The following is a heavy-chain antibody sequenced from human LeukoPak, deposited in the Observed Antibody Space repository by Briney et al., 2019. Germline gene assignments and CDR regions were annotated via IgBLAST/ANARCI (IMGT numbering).Heavy chain of an antibody. D-gene: IGHD1-26*01. CDR2: IYTSGST. J-gene: IGHJ4*02. CDR1: GGSISNYY. CDR3: ARGGSGSYASFDC. Sequence: PSETLSLTCTVSGGSISNYYWSWIRQPAGKGLEWIGRIYTSGSTNYNPSLKSRVTISVDKSKNQFSLKLISVTAADTAVYHCARGGSGSYASFDCWGQGTLVTVSS. V-gene: IGHV4-4*07.